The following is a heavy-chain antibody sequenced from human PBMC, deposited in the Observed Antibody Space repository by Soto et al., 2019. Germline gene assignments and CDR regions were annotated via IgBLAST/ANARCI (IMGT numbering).Heavy chain of an antibody. CDR3: ARETYDILTGSWFDP. CDR2: IYYSGST. Sequence: PSETLSLTCTVSGGSISSYYWSWIRQPPGKGLEWIGYIYYSGSTNYNPSLKSRVTISVDTSKNQFSLKLSSVTAADTAVYYCARETYDILTGSWFDPWGQGTLVTVSS. V-gene: IGHV4-59*01. CDR1: GGSISSYY. D-gene: IGHD3-9*01. J-gene: IGHJ5*02.